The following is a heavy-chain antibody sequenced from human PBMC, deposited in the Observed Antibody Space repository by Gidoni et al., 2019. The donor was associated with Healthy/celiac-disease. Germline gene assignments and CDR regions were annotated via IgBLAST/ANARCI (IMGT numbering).Heavy chain of an antibody. CDR1: GFTFSSYA. CDR3: AKGCIAVAGAHANKNDY. V-gene: IGHV3-23*01. Sequence: EVQLLESGGGLVQPGGSLRLSCAASGFTFSSYAMSWVRQAPGKGLEWVAAISGSGGSTYYADAVKGRFTISRDNSKNTLYLQMNSLRAEDTAVYYCAKGCIAVAGAHANKNDYWGQGTLVTVSS. D-gene: IGHD6-19*01. CDR2: ISGSGGST. J-gene: IGHJ4*02.